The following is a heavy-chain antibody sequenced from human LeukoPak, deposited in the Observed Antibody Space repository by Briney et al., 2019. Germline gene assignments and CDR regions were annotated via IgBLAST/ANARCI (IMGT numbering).Heavy chain of an antibody. V-gene: IGHV1-18*01. Sequence: ASVKVCCKASGYTFTSYGISWVREAPGQGLEWMGWISAYNGNTNYAQKLQGRVTMTTDTSTSTAYMELRSLRSDDTAVYYCARVRNYYDSSGYSHYFDYWGQGTLVTVSS. CDR2: ISAYNGNT. J-gene: IGHJ4*02. CDR1: GYTFTSYG. CDR3: ARVRNYYDSSGYSHYFDY. D-gene: IGHD3-22*01.